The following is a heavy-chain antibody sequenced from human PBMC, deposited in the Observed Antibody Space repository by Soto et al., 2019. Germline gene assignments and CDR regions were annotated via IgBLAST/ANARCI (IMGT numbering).Heavy chain of an antibody. CDR3: ARDISTLLGAMVRGVRTNGMDV. Sequence: ETLSLTCTVSGGSISSYYWSWIRQPPGKGLEWIGYISYIGSTKYNPSLKSRVTISVDTSKNQFSLKLSSVTAADTAVYYCARDISTLLGAMVRGVRTNGMDVWGQGTTVTVSS. J-gene: IGHJ6*02. CDR1: GGSISSYY. CDR2: ISYIGST. V-gene: IGHV4-59*12. D-gene: IGHD3-10*01.